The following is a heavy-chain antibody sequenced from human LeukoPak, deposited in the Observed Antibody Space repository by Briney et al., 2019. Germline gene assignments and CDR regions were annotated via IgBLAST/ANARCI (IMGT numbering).Heavy chain of an antibody. CDR3: AKDCIGYSSGTHFDY. V-gene: IGHV3-30*02. CDR1: GFTFSSYG. J-gene: IGHJ4*02. CDR2: IRYDGSNK. D-gene: IGHD6-19*01. Sequence: GGSLRLSCAASGFTFSSYGMHWVRQAPGKGLEWVAFIRYDGSNKYYADSVKGRFTISRDNSKNTLYPQMNSLRAEDTAVYYCAKDCIGYSSGTHFDYWGQGTLVTVSS.